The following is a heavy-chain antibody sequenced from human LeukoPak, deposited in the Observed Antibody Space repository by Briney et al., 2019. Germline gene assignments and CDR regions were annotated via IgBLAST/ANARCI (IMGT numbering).Heavy chain of an antibody. CDR3: ARVRSISTFIWWLRFFDY. CDR1: GYTFTSYY. D-gene: IGHD5-12*01. J-gene: IGHJ4*02. Sequence: GASVKVSCKASGYTFTSYYIHWVRQAPGQGLEWMGMINLSGGSTSYAQKFQGRVTMTRDTSTSTVYLELSSLRSEDTAVYYCARVRSISTFIWWLRFFDYWGQGTLVTVSS. V-gene: IGHV1-46*01. CDR2: INLSGGST.